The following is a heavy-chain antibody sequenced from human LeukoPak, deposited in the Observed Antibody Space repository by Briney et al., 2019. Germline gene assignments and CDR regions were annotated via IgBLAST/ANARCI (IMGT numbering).Heavy chain of an antibody. V-gene: IGHV1-69*05. J-gene: IGHJ6*03. CDR1: GGTSSNYA. CDR3: ARVSKAGSYYYYYYMDV. Sequence: ASVKVSCKASGGTSSNYAISWVRQAPGQGLEWMGGIIPLFGSADYAQKFQGRVTITRNTSISTAYMELSSLRSEDTAVYYCARVSKAGSYYYYYYMDVWGKGTTVTVSS. D-gene: IGHD6-6*01. CDR2: IIPLFGSA.